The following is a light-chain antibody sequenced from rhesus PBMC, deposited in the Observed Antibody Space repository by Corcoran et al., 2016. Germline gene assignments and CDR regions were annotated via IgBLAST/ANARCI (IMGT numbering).Light chain of an antibody. V-gene: IGKV1-22*01. CDR1: QSIRNW. Sequence: DIQMTQSPSSLSASVGDTVTITCRASQSIRNWLAWYQQEQGKAPKFLIDKAANLQSGVPSRFSGNGSVTDFTLTISSLQSEDFATYYCPQYTSSPLTFGGGTKV. CDR2: KAA. CDR3: PQYTSSPLT. J-gene: IGKJ4*01.